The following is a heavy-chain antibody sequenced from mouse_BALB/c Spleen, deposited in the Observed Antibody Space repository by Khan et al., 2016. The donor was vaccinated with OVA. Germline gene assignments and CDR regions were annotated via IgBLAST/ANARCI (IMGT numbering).Heavy chain of an antibody. V-gene: IGHV1-7*01. CDR3: TRDGIDY. D-gene: IGHD2-3*01. CDR1: GYTFTTYW. J-gene: IGHJ2*01. Sequence: QVQLQQSGAELAKPGASVKLSCTASGYTFTTYWMHWVKQRPGQGLEWIGYINPTSGYTDYNDKFKDRATLSADKSSSTAYMQLNSLTSEDSAVCYCTRDGIDYWGQGTTLTVSS. CDR2: INPTSGYT.